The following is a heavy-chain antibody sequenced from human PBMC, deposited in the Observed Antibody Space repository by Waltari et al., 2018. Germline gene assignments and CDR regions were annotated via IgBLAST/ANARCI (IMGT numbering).Heavy chain of an antibody. CDR2: VHNSGST. V-gene: IGHV4-4*02. CDR1: GGSTKTPNW. Sequence: HLXXSGPGLLRPSATLSLTCXVSGGSTKTPNWWSWVRQSPGKGLELLGEVHNSGSTSXNPSLKSRLTMSXDNXKNXXXLXLASVTAAXXAFYXCAKNNYPGGXVSFFDPXGQGILVTVXS. D-gene: IGHD1-20*01. CDR3: AKNNYPGGXVSFFDP. J-gene: IGHJ5*02.